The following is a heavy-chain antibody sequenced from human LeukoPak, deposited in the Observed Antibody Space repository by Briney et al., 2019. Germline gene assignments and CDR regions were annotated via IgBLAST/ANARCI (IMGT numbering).Heavy chain of an antibody. Sequence: GGSLGLSCVASGFTFSNFWMHWVRQAPGKGLEWLANIKEDGSAKHYPDSVKGRFTISRDNAKNSLYLQMDSLRAEDTAIYYCARIRGGYWGQGTLVTVSS. V-gene: IGHV3-7*01. CDR1: GFTFSNFW. J-gene: IGHJ4*02. CDR2: IKEDGSAK. CDR3: ARIRGGY. D-gene: IGHD3-10*01.